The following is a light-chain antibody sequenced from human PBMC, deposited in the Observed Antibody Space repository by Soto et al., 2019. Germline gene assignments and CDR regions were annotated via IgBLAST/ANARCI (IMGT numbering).Light chain of an antibody. Sequence: SYVLTQSPSVSVAPGQTARITCGGDNIESRSVHWYQQKPGQAPILVVYDDADRPSGIPERFSGFNSGNTATLTISRVEAGDEADYWCQVWDSGSDLYVFGTGTKVTVL. CDR1: NIESRS. CDR2: DDA. V-gene: IGLV3-21*02. CDR3: QVWDSGSDLYV. J-gene: IGLJ1*01.